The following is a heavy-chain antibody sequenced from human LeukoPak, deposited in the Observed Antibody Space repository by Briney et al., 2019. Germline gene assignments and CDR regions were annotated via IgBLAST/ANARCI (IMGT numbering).Heavy chain of an antibody. D-gene: IGHD4-11*01. CDR1: GGSISSYY. CDR3: ARRLQYYYGMDV. V-gene: IGHV4-59*01. CDR2: IYYSGST. J-gene: IGHJ6*02. Sequence: SETLSLTCTVSGGSISSYYWSWIRQPPGKGLEWIGYIYYSGSTNYNPSLKSRVTISVDTSKNQFSLKLSSVTAADTAVYYCARRLQYYYGMDVWGQGTLVTVSS.